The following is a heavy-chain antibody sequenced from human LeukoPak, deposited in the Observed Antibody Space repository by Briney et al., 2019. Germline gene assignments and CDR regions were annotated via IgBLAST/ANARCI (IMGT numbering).Heavy chain of an antibody. CDR1: GFTFSGSA. Sequence: GGSLTLSCAASGFTFSGSAMHWVRQASGKGLEWVGRIRSKANNYATAYAASVRGRFTISRDDSKNTAYLQMNSLKTEDTAIYYCTRSTREVGERFDFWGQGTLVTVSS. CDR2: IRSKANNYAT. J-gene: IGHJ4*02. V-gene: IGHV3-73*01. D-gene: IGHD3-10*01. CDR3: TRSTREVGERFDF.